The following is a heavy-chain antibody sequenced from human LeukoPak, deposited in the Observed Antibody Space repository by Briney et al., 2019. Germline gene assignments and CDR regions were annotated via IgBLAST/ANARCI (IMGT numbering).Heavy chain of an antibody. CDR3: AGATTSYYYYYMDV. Sequence: ASETLSLTCTASGGSISSYYWSWIRQPAGEGLEWIGRLHTSGSTHYNPSLKSRVTISVDKSKNQFSLKLSSVTAADTAVYYCAGATTSYYYYYMDVWGKGTTVTVSS. CDR1: GGSISSYY. CDR2: LHTSGST. V-gene: IGHV4-4*07. D-gene: IGHD1-26*01. J-gene: IGHJ6*03.